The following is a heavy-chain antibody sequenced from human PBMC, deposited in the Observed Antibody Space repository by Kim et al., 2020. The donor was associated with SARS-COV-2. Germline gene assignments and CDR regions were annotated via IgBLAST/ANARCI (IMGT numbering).Heavy chain of an antibody. Sequence: YYADSVKGRFTISRDNAKNSLYLQMNSLRAEDTAVYYCARKYTVGPGFDYWGQGTLVTVSS. D-gene: IGHD4-4*01. J-gene: IGHJ4*02. V-gene: IGHV3-21*01. CDR3: ARKYTVGPGFDY.